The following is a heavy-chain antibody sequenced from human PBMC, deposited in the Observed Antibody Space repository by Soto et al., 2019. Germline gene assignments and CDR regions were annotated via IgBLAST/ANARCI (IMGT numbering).Heavy chain of an antibody. CDR1: GFTFSNYA. J-gene: IGHJ4*02. CDR3: ARDSYGDLIFDY. V-gene: IGHV3-23*01. Sequence: EVQLLESGGDLGQPGGSLRLSCAASGFTFSNYAMSWVRQTPGKGLEWVSAITGSGGDTFHADSVKGRFTISRDNTKNTLYLQMNSLRAEDTAVYYCARDSYGDLIFDYWGQGTLVTVSS. D-gene: IGHD4-17*01. CDR2: ITGSGGDT.